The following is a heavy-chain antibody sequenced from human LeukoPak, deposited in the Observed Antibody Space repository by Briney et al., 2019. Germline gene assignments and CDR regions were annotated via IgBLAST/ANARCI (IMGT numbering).Heavy chain of an antibody. CDR1: GFTFSSYS. Sequence: GGSLRLSCAASGFTFSSYSMNWVRQAPGKGLEWVSSISSSSSYIYYADSVKGRFTISRDNAKNSLYLQMNSLRAEDTAVYYCARDNPTDYYFDYWGQGTLVTVSS. D-gene: IGHD3-3*01. J-gene: IGHJ4*02. V-gene: IGHV3-21*01. CDR3: ARDNPTDYYFDY. CDR2: ISSSSSYI.